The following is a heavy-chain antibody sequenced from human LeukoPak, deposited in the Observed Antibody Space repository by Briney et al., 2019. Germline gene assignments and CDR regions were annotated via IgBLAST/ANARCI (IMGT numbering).Heavy chain of an antibody. J-gene: IGHJ5*02. V-gene: IGHV4-39*07. CDR1: GGSISSRSYY. CDR3: ARASSIAARLPRPNWFDP. Sequence: SETLSLTCTVSGGSISSRSYYWGWIRQPPGKGLEWIGSIYYSGSTYYNPSLKSRVTISVDTSKNQFSLKLSSVTAADTAVYYCARASSIAARLPRPNWFDPWGQGTLVTVSS. CDR2: IYYSGST. D-gene: IGHD6-6*01.